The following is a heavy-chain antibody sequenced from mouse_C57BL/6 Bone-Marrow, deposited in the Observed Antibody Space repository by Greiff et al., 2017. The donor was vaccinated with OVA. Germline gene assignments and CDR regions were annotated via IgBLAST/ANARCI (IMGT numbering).Heavy chain of an antibody. J-gene: IGHJ2*01. Sequence: ESGPGLVKPSQSLSLTCSVTGYSITSGYYWNWIRQFPGNKLEWMGYISYDGSNNYNPSLKNRISITRDTSKNQFFLKLKSVTTKDTATYYCARGTGYYFDYWGQGTTLTVSS. V-gene: IGHV3-6*01. CDR3: ARGTGYYFDY. CDR1: GYSITSGYY. CDR2: ISYDGSN. D-gene: IGHD4-1*01.